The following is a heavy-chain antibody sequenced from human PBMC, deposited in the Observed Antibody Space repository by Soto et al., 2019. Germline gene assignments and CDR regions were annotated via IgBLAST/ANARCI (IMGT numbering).Heavy chain of an antibody. CDR3: AREQPTDTAMVYYYYYGMDV. CDR1: GGTFSSYA. CDR2: LIPIFGTA. J-gene: IGHJ6*02. D-gene: IGHD5-18*01. Sequence: SVKVSCKASGGTFSSYAISWVRQAAGQGLEWMGGLIPIFGTANYAQKFQGRVTITADGSTSTAYMELSSLSSEDTAVYYWAREQPTDTAMVYYYYYGMDVWGQGTTVTVSS. V-gene: IGHV1-69*13.